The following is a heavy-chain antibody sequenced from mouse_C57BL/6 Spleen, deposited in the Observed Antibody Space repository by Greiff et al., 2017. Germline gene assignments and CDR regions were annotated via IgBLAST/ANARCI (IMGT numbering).Heavy chain of an antibody. Sequence: QVQLQQSGAELARPGASVKLSCKASGYTFTSYGISWVKQRTGQGLEWIGEIYPRSGNTYYNEKFKGKATLTADKSSSTAYMELRSLTSEDSAVYFCARGSSGYYAMDYWGQGTSVTVSS. V-gene: IGHV1-81*01. D-gene: IGHD3-2*02. CDR2: IYPRSGNT. J-gene: IGHJ4*01. CDR1: GYTFTSYG. CDR3: ARGSSGYYAMDY.